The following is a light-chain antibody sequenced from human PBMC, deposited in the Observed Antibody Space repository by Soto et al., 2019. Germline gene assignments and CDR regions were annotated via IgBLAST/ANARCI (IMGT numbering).Light chain of an antibody. Sequence: EIVLTQSPGTLSLSPGESATLSCRASQSVSSSYLAWYQQKPGQAPRLLIYGASRRATGIPDRFSGSGSGTDFTLTISGLEPEDYAIYYCQQYGSSSYTFGQGTELEIE. J-gene: IGKJ2*01. V-gene: IGKV3-20*01. CDR2: GAS. CDR3: QQYGSSSYT. CDR1: QSVSSSY.